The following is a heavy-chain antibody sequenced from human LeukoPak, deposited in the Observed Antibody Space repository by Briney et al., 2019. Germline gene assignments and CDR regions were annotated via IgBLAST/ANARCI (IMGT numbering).Heavy chain of an antibody. CDR2: IIPILGIA. D-gene: IGHD3-10*01. J-gene: IGHJ6*02. V-gene: IGHV1-69*04. CDR1: GYTFTSYG. CDR3: ARDGMVRGVIDYYGMDV. Sequence: ASVKVSCKASGYTFTSYGISWVRQAPGQGLEWMGRIIPILGIANYAQKFPGRVTITADKSRSTAYMELSSLRSEGTAVYYCARDGMVRGVIDYYGMDVWGQGTTVTVSS.